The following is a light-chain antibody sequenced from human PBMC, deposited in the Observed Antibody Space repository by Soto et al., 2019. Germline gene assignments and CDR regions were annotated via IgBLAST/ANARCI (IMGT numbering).Light chain of an antibody. CDR3: MQALQIPPT. CDR1: QSLLHSNGYNY. Sequence: EIVMTQSPLSLPVTPGEPASISCRSSQSLLHSNGYNYLNWYLQKPRQSPQLLIHLASNRASGVPDRLSGSGSGADFTLKISRVEAEDVGVYYCMQALQIPPTFGQGTQVEIK. J-gene: IGKJ1*01. CDR2: LAS. V-gene: IGKV2-28*01.